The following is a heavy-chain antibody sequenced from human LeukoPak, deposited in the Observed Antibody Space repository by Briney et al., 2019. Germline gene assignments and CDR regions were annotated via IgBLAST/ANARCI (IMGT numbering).Heavy chain of an antibody. Sequence: SETLSLTCTVSGGSISSYYCSWIRQPPGKGLEWIGYIYYSGSTNYNPSLKSRVTISVDTSKNQFSLKLSSVTAADTAVYYCARPNFHYFDYWGQGTLVTVSS. CDR2: IYYSGST. D-gene: IGHD2/OR15-2a*01. J-gene: IGHJ4*02. V-gene: IGHV4-59*08. CDR3: ARPNFHYFDY. CDR1: GGSISSYY.